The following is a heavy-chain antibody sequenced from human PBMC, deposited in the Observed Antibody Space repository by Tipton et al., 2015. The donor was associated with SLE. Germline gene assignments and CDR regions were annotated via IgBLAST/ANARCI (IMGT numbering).Heavy chain of an antibody. Sequence: TLSLTCTVSGGSISFDYWSWIRQSAGRGLEWIGRIYSSGDRDYNPSLRSRVTMSIDASQNRVSLRLTSVTAADTAVYYCASRLVWCSGGSCSDLWGQGTLVTVSS. CDR3: ASRLVWCSGGSCSDL. V-gene: IGHV4-4*07. CDR2: IYSSGDR. D-gene: IGHD2-15*01. J-gene: IGHJ5*02. CDR1: GGSISFDY.